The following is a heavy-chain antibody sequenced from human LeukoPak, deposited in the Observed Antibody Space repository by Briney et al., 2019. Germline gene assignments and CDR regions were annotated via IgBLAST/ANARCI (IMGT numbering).Heavy chain of an antibody. CDR2: IYYSGST. D-gene: IGHD1-26*01. J-gene: IGHJ4*02. Sequence: SETLSLTCTVSGGSISSYYWSWIRQPPGKGLEWIGYIYYSGSTNYNPSLKSRVTISVDTSKNQFSLKLSSVTAADTAVYYCARHGGVSGSYRYWGQRTLVTVSS. CDR1: GGSISSYY. V-gene: IGHV4-59*08. CDR3: ARHGGVSGSYRY.